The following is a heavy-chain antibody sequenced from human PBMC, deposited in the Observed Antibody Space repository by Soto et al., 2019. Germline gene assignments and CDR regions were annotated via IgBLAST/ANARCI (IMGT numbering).Heavy chain of an antibody. V-gene: IGHV1-2*02. J-gene: IGHJ5*02. D-gene: IGHD2-2*01. CDR2: INPNSGGT. Sequence: ASVKVSCNASGYTFTGYYMHWVRQAPGQGLEWMGWINPNSGGTDYAQKFQGRVTMTRDTSISTAYMELSRLRSDDTAVYYCARASRGGFVVPAAMYNWFDPWGQGTLVTVSS. CDR1: GYTFTGYY. CDR3: ARASRGGFVVPAAMYNWFDP.